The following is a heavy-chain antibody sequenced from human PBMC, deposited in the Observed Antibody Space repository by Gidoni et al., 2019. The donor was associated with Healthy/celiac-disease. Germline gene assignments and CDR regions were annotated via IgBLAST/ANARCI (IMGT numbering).Heavy chain of an antibody. J-gene: IGHJ4*02. CDR2: ISGSGGST. D-gene: IGHD3-22*01. CDR1: GFTFRRYP. CDR3: AKMGRFGDTMIVVVITLFDY. V-gene: IGHV3-23*04. Sequence: EVQLVESGGGLVQPGGSLRLSWPSSGFTFRRYPISWVRQAPGKGLEWVSAISGSGGSTYYADSVKGRFTISRDNSKNTLYLQMNSLRAEDTAVYYCAKMGRFGDTMIVVVITLFDYWGQGTLVTVSS.